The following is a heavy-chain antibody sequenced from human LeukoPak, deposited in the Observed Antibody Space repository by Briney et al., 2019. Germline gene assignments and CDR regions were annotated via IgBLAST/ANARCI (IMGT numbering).Heavy chain of an antibody. V-gene: IGHV4-30-4*01. CDR1: GGSISSGDYY. Sequence: SETLSLTCTVSGGSISSGDYYWSWIRQPPGKGLEWIGYIYYSGSTYYNPSLKSRVTISVDTSKNQFSLKLSSVTAADTAVYYCARETRLRVRGVIVWFDPWGQGTLVTVSS. CDR2: IYYSGST. J-gene: IGHJ5*02. D-gene: IGHD3-10*01. CDR3: ARETRLRVRGVIVWFDP.